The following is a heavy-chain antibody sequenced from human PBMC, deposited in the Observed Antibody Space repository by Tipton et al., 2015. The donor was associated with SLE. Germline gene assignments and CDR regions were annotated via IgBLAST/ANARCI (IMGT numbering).Heavy chain of an antibody. CDR2: LNPNRGDT. D-gene: IGHD5-24*01. Sequence: QLVQSGAAVTKPGASVRVSCKASGYTFTDYYIHWVRQAPGQGLEWMGRLNPNRGDTNYEQKFKGRVTMTRDTSISTAYMELSRLASDDTAVYYCARGRWADFDYWGQGTLVTVSS. J-gene: IGHJ4*02. CDR1: GYTFTDYY. V-gene: IGHV1-2*06. CDR3: ARGRWADFDY.